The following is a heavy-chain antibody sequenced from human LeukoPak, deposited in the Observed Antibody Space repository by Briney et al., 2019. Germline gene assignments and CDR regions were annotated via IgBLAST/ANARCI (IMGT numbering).Heavy chain of an antibody. CDR1: GFTFSSYG. J-gene: IGHJ6*04. CDR2: IWYDGSNK. CDR3: ARSPADGKARDYYYYYGMDV. D-gene: IGHD6-19*01. V-gene: IGHV3-33*01. Sequence: PGGSLRLSCAASGFTFSSYGMHWVRQAPGKGLEWVAVIWYDGSNKYYADSVKGRFTISRDNSKNTLYLQMNSLRAEDTAVYYCARSPADGKARDYYYYYGMDVWGKGTTVTVSS.